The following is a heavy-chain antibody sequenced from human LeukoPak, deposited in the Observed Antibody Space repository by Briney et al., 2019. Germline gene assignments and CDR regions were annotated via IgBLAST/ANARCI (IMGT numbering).Heavy chain of an antibody. J-gene: IGHJ4*02. Sequence: SETLSLTCAVSGGSISSSNWWSWVRQPPGKGLEWIGEIYHSGSTKYNPSLKSRVTISVDTSKNQFSLKLSSVTAADTAVYYCARVGSRFGEMSFDYWGQGTLVTVSS. CDR2: IYHSGST. CDR1: GGSISSSNW. V-gene: IGHV4-4*02. D-gene: IGHD3-10*01. CDR3: ARVGSRFGEMSFDY.